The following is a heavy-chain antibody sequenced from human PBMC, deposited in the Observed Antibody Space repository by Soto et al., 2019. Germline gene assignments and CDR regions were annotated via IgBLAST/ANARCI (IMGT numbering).Heavy chain of an antibody. CDR1: GFTFSSYW. CDR3: ARFSSSWYVGALDI. D-gene: IGHD6-13*01. CDR2: IKQDGSEK. V-gene: IGHV3-7*01. Sequence: GGSLRLSCAASGFTFSSYWMSWVRQAPGKGLEWVANIKQDGSEKYYVDSVKGRFTISRDNAKNSLYLQMNSLRAEDTAVYYCARFSSSWYVGALDIWGQGTMVTVS. J-gene: IGHJ3*02.